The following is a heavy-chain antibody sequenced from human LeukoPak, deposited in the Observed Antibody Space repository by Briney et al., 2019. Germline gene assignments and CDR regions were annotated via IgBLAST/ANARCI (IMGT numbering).Heavy chain of an antibody. D-gene: IGHD5-12*01. CDR1: GFTFSSYG. J-gene: IGHJ4*02. CDR3: ARVGGYDYYYFDY. Sequence: PGGSLRLSCAASGFTFSSYGMHGVRQAPGRGLEWGAVIWYDGSNKYYADSVKGRFTISRDNSNNTLYLQMNSLRAEDTAVYYCARVGGYDYYYFDYWGQGTLVTDCS. V-gene: IGHV3-33*01. CDR2: IWYDGSNK.